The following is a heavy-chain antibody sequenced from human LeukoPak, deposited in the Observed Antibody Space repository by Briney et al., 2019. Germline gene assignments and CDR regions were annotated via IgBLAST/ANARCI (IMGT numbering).Heavy chain of an antibody. CDR3: ARGTSYSGATFLY. Sequence: PSETLSLTCTVSGGPISSFYWIWIRQPPGKGMAWIGYIYHSESTNYNPSLKGRVTISADTSKNQFSLKLSSVTAADTAVYYCARGTSYSGATFLYWGQGTLVTVSS. J-gene: IGHJ4*02. CDR2: IYHSEST. CDR1: GGPISSFY. D-gene: IGHD1-26*01. V-gene: IGHV4-59*01.